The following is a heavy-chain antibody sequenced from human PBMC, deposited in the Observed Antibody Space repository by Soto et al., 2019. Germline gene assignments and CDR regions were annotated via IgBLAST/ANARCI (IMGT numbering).Heavy chain of an antibody. CDR1: GFPFDTYG. D-gene: IGHD1-26*01. V-gene: IGHV3-33*01. Sequence: QVHLVESGGGVVQPGRSLRLSCAASGFPFDTYGMHWVRQAPGKGLDWVAVIWFDGSNKFYADSVKGRFTISRDNSKNTLYLEMNGLRDEDTAVYYCARAVGPFDYWGQGTLVTVSS. CDR3: ARAVGPFDY. CDR2: IWFDGSNK. J-gene: IGHJ4*02.